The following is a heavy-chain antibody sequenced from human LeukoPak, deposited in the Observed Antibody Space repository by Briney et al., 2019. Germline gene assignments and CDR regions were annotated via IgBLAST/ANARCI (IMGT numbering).Heavy chain of an antibody. CDR3: TRNTVTVHFDY. Sequence: GSLRLSCSASGFTFDDYAVSWFRGAPGKGLEWVGFIRSKACGGTSEYAASVRGRFTISRGDSRSIAYLQIHSLKTEDTAVYYCTRNTVTVHFDYWSQGTLVTVSS. CDR1: GFTFDDYA. CDR2: IRSKACGGTS. J-gene: IGHJ4*02. D-gene: IGHD4-17*01. V-gene: IGHV3-49*03.